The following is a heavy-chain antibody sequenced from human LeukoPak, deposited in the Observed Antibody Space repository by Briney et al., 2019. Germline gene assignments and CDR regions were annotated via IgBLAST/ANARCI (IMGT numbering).Heavy chain of an antibody. D-gene: IGHD3-9*01. V-gene: IGHV3-74*01. J-gene: IGHJ4*02. CDR3: ARESDWLLFYY. CDR2: IHREGTTT. Sequence: GGSLTLSCAASGFTFSAYWMHWVRQVPGKGLVWVSRIHREGTTTIYADSVKGRFTISRDNGKNTLYLHMNSLRADDTAVYYCARESDWLLFYYWGQGTLVTVSS. CDR1: GFTFSAYW.